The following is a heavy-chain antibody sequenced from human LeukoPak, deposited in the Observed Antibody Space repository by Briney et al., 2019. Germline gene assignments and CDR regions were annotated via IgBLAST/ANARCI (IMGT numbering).Heavy chain of an antibody. CDR2: ISGSGVTT. Sequence: PGGSLRLSCAASGFTFSNYGMSWVRQAPGKGLAWVSGISGSGVTTYYADSVKGRFTISRDNSKNTVYLQMDSLRAEDTAVYYCARKKCGGDCNSFNWFDPWGQGTLVTVSS. J-gene: IGHJ5*02. D-gene: IGHD2-21*02. CDR3: ARKKCGGDCNSFNWFDP. CDR1: GFTFSNYG. V-gene: IGHV3-23*01.